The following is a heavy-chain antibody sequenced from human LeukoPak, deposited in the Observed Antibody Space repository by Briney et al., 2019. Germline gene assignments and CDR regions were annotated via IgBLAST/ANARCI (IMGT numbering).Heavy chain of an antibody. J-gene: IGHJ4*01. CDR1: GFTFSDYW. V-gene: IGHV3-7*01. D-gene: IGHD6-13*01. Sequence: GGSLRLSCAVSGFTFSDYWVNWVRQAPGKGLEWVASINQNGGEKSYVDSVKVRFTISRDNPKNSLYLQMSSLRAEDTGVYYCARDGTAPGLYFDLWGQGTLVTVSS. CDR2: INQNGGEK. CDR3: ARDGTAPGLYFDL.